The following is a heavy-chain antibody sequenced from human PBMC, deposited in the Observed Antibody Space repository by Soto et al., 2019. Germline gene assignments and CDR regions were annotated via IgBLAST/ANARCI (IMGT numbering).Heavy chain of an antibody. J-gene: IGHJ6*02. CDR1: GGTFSSYA. Sequence: GASVKVSCKASGGTFSSYAISWVRQAPGQGLEWMGGIIPIFGTANYAQKFQGRVTITADESTSTAYMELSSLRSEDTAVYYCAVPGYCSSTSCSLYYYYYYGMDVWGQGTTVTVSS. CDR3: AVPGYCSSTSCSLYYYYYYGMDV. CDR2: IIPIFGTA. V-gene: IGHV1-69*13. D-gene: IGHD2-2*01.